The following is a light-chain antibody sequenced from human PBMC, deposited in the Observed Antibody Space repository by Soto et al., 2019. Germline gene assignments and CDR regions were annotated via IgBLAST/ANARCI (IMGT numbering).Light chain of an antibody. J-gene: IGKJ4*01. CDR2: AAS. V-gene: IGKV1-39*01. CDR3: QQSYSTLGLA. Sequence: DIQMTQSPSSLSASVGDRITITCRASQSMSSYLNWYQQKPGKAPKLLIYAASSLQSGLPSRFSGSGSGTDFTLTISSLPPEDFATYYCQQSYSTLGLAFGGGTKVEIK. CDR1: QSMSSY.